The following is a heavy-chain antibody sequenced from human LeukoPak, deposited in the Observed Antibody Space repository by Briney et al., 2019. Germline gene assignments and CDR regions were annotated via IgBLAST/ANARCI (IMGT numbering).Heavy chain of an antibody. CDR2: ISSSGSII. CDR1: GFTFSSYE. D-gene: IGHD6-6*01. Sequence: GGSLRLSCAASGFTFSSYEMNWVRQAPGKGLEWVSYISSSGSIIYYADSVKGRFTISRDNAKNSLYLQMNSLRAEDTAVYYCARARYSSSSSYFDYWGQGTLVTVSS. J-gene: IGHJ4*02. V-gene: IGHV3-48*03. CDR3: ARARYSSSSSYFDY.